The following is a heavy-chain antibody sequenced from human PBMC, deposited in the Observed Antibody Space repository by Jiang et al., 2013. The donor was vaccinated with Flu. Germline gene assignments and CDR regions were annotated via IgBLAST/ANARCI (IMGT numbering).Heavy chain of an antibody. V-gene: IGHV1-2*04. J-gene: IGHJ4*02. CDR3: ARGAPGGTGYGCDY. Sequence: GAEVKKPGASVKVSCKASGYTFTGYYMHWVRQAPGQGLEWMGWINPNSGGTNYAQKFQGWVTMTRDTSISTAYMELSRLRSDDTAVYYCARGAPGGTGYGCDYWGQGTLVTVSS. D-gene: IGHD5-18*01. CDR1: GYTFTGYY. CDR2: INPNSGGT.